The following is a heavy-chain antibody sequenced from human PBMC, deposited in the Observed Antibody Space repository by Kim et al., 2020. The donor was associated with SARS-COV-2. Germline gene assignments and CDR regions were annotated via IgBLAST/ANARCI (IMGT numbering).Heavy chain of an antibody. CDR3: TRVPGTTVAFWDTFDI. D-gene: IGHD1-1*01. CDR2: IRSKANSYAT. CDR1: GFTFSGSA. Sequence: GGSLRLSCAASGFTFSGSAMHWVRQASGKGLEWVGRIRSKANSYATTYAASVKGRFTISRDDSKTTAYLQMNSLKTEDTAVYYCTRVPGTTVAFWDTFDIWGQGRMVTVSS. J-gene: IGHJ3*02. V-gene: IGHV3-73*01.